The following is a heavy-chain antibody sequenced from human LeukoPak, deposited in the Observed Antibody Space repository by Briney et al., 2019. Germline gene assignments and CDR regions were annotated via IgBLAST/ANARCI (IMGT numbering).Heavy chain of an antibody. CDR2: ISGSGGST. CDR1: GFTFSSYA. Sequence: GGSLRLSCAASGFTFSSYAMSWVRQAPGKGLEWGSAISGSGGSTYYADSVKGRFTISRDNSKNTLYLQMNSLRAEDTAVYYCAKDNGYYGSGSYYDYWGQGTLVTVSS. V-gene: IGHV3-23*01. CDR3: AKDNGYYGSGSYYDY. J-gene: IGHJ4*02. D-gene: IGHD3-10*01.